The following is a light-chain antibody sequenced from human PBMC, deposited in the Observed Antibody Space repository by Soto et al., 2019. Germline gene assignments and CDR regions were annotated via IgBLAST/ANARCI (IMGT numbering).Light chain of an antibody. CDR2: VNSDGSH. Sequence: QPVLTQSPSASASLGASVKLTCTLSSGHSSYAIAWHQQQPEKGPRYLMKVNSDGSHSKGDGIPDRFSGSSSGAERYFTISSLQSEDEADYYCQTWGTAYVLFGGGTKLTAL. CDR3: QTWGTAYVL. V-gene: IGLV4-69*01. J-gene: IGLJ2*01. CDR1: SGHSSYA.